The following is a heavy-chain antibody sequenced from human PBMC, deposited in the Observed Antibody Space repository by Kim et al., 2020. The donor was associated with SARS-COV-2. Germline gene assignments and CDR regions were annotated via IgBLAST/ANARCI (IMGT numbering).Heavy chain of an antibody. CDR3: ARSHYGDYV. Sequence: GGSLRLSCAASGFTFSTYWMTWVRQAPGKGLEWVANINQGGNEKYYVDSVKGRFTISRDNAKNSLCLDVNSLRVEDTAVYYCARSHYGDYVWGQGSLVTVSS. V-gene: IGHV3-7*01. CDR2: INQGGNEK. D-gene: IGHD4-17*01. CDR1: GFTFSTYW. J-gene: IGHJ4*02.